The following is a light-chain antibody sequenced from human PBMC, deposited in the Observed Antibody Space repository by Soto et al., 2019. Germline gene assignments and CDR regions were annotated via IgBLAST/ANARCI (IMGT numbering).Light chain of an antibody. CDR1: QTISSW. CDR3: QHYNNYSEA. J-gene: IGKJ1*01. V-gene: IGKV1-5*03. CDR2: KAS. Sequence: DIRMTQSPSTLSGSVGDRVTITCRASQTISSWLAWYQQKPGKAPKLLIYKASTLKSVVPSRFSGSRSGTEFTLTISSLQPDDFATYYCQHYNNYSEAFGQGTKLELK.